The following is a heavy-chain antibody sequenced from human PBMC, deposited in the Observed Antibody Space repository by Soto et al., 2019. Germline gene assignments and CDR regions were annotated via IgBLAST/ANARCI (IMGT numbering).Heavy chain of an antibody. CDR1: GYTFPSYG. V-gene: IGHV1-18*01. CDR2: ISAYNGNT. CDR3: ARTPAGWSSPL. Sequence: QVQLVQSGAEMKKPGASVKVYCKASGYTFPSYGISWVRQAPGQGLEWMGWISAYNGNTHFAQKFQGRVTMTTDTSTTTSYMELRSLRSDDTAVYYCARTPAGWSSPLWGQGTLVTVSS. D-gene: IGHD1-26*01. J-gene: IGHJ4*02.